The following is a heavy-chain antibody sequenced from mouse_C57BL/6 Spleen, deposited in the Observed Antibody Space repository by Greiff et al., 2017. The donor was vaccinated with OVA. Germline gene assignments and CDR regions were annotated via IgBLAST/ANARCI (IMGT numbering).Heavy chain of an antibody. CDR2: ISNGGGST. Sequence: DVKLVESGGGLVQPGGSLKLSCAASGFTFSDYYMYWVRQTPEKRLEWVAYISNGGGSTYYPDTVKGRFTISRDNAKNTLYLQMSRLKSEDTAMYYCARREGYSWFAYWGQGTLVTVSA. D-gene: IGHD3-1*01. CDR3: ARREGYSWFAY. V-gene: IGHV5-12*01. CDR1: GFTFSDYY. J-gene: IGHJ3*01.